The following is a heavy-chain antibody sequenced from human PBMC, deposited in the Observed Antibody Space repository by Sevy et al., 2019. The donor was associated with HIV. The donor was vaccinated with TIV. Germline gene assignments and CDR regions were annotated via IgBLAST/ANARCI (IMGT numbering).Heavy chain of an antibody. D-gene: IGHD1-1*01. CDR2: ISASADAT. CDR1: GFIFTNHA. J-gene: IGHJ4*02. CDR3: AKDAGRYPLYFDY. Sequence: GGSLRLSCAASGFIFTNHAMHWVRQAPGKGLEWVSVISASADATHYADSVEGRFTISRDNSKNTLYLQTNSLKADDTAVYYCAKDAGRYPLYFDYWGQGTLVTVSS. V-gene: IGHV3-23*01.